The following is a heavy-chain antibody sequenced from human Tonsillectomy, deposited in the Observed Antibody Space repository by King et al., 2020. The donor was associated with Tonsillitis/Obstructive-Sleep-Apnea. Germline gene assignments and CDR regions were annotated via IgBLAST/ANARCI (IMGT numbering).Heavy chain of an antibody. V-gene: IGHV4-39*01. CDR3: ARHFADRFGVVKNWFDP. Sequence: QLQESGPGLVKPSETLSLTCTVSGGSISSSSYYWGWIRQPPGKGLEWIGSIYYSGSTYYNPSLKSRVTISVDTSKNQFSLKLSSVTAADTAVYYCARHFADRFGVVKNWFDPWGQGTLVTVSS. D-gene: IGHD3-3*01. CDR1: GGSISSSSYY. J-gene: IGHJ5*02. CDR2: IYYSGST.